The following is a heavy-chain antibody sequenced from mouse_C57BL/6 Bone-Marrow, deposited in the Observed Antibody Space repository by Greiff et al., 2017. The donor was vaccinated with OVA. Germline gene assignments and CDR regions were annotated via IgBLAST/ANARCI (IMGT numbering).Heavy chain of an antibody. V-gene: IGHV1-54*01. CDR3: ARSRLRPCY. J-gene: IGHJ2*01. CDR1: GYAFTNYL. CDR2: INPGSGGT. D-gene: IGHD2-4*01. Sequence: QVQLQQSGAELVRPGTSVKVSCKASGYAFTNYLIEWVKQRPGQGLEWIGVINPGSGGTNYNEKFKGKATLTADKSSSTAYMQLSSLTSEDSAVYFCARSRLRPCYWGQGTTLTVSS.